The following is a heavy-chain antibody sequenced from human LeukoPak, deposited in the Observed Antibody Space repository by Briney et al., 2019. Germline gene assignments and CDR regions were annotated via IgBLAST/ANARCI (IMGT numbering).Heavy chain of an antibody. CDR1: GGSFIGYY. D-gene: IGHD6-19*01. V-gene: IGHV4-34*01. CDR3: ARGQGGWYRPSAEYFQH. CDR2: INHSGST. Sequence: SETLSLTCAVYGGSFIGYYWSWIRQPPGKGLEWIGEINHSGSTNYNPSLKSRVTISVDTSKNQFSLKLSSVTAADTAVYYCARGQGGWYRPSAEYFQHWGQGTLVTVSS. J-gene: IGHJ1*01.